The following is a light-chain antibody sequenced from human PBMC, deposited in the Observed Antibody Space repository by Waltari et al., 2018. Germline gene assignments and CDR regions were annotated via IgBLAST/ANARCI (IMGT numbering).Light chain of an antibody. CDR3: CSFTSRSTWV. V-gene: IGLV2-14*01. J-gene: IGLJ3*02. CDR1: SSDVGGYNY. CDR2: DVS. Sequence: QSALTQPASVSGSPGQSITISCTGTSSDVGGYNYVSWYQPHPGKVPKLLIFDVSNRPSGVSNRFPGSKSGNTASLTISGLQAEDESDYYCCSFTSRSTWVFGGGTKLTVL.